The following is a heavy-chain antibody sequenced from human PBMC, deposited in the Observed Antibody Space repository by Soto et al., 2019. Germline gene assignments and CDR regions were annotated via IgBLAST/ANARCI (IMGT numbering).Heavy chain of an antibody. CDR2: IYYSGST. J-gene: IGHJ6*03. D-gene: IGHD2-2*01. CDR3: ARHKIYCSSTSCDGSYMDV. CDR1: GGSISSSSYY. V-gene: IGHV4-39*01. Sequence: SETSLTCTVSGGSISSSSYYWGWIRQPPGKGLEWIGSIYYSGSTYYNPSRKSRVTISVDTAKNQFSLKLNSVTAADTAVYYCARHKIYCSSTSCDGSYMDVWGKGTTVTVSS.